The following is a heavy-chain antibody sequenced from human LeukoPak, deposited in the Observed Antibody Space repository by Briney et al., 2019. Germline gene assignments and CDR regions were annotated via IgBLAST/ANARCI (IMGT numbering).Heavy chain of an antibody. CDR3: ARTPITYYYGSGSYKSWFDP. V-gene: IGHV1-8*03. D-gene: IGHD3-10*01. Sequence: GASVTVSCKASGYTFTSYDINWVRQATGQGLEWMGWMNPNSGNTGYAQKFQGRVTITRNTSISTAYMELSSLRSEDTAVYYCARTPITYYYGSGSYKSWFDPWGQGTLVTVSS. CDR1: GYTFTSYD. CDR2: MNPNSGNT. J-gene: IGHJ5*02.